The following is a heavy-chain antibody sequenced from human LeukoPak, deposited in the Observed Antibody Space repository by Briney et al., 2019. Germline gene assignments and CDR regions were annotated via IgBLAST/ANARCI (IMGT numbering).Heavy chain of an antibody. D-gene: IGHD3-3*01. J-gene: IGHJ3*02. CDR2: IRKKGYGGTT. Sequence: GGSLRLSCTVSGFNFDDYVMSWVRQAPGKGLEWVGFIRKKGYGGTTEYAASVEGSFTISRDDSKGIAYLQMNSLKTEDTAVYYCARAEYDFWSGYYPLGGFDMWGQGTVVTVSS. CDR1: GFNFDDYV. CDR3: ARAEYDFWSGYYPLGGFDM. V-gene: IGHV3-49*04.